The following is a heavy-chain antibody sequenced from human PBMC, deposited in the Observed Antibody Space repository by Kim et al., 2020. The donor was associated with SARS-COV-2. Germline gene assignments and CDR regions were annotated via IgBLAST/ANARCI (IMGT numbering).Heavy chain of an antibody. D-gene: IGHD3-22*01. CDR3: ASISSCYYDSSGYYYVCRNAFDI. V-gene: IGHV4-30-4*01. CDR2: IYYSGST. J-gene: IGHJ3*02. CDR1: GGSISSGDYY. Sequence: SETLSLTCTVSGGSISSGDYYWSWIRQPPGKGLEWIGYIYYSGSTYYNPSLKSRVTISVDTSKNQFSLKPSSVTAADTAVYYCASISSCYYDSSGYYYVCRNAFDIWGQGTMVTVSS.